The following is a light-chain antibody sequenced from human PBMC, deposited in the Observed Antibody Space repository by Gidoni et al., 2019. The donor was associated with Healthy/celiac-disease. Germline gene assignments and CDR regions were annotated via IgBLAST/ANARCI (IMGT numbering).Light chain of an antibody. Sequence: DIVMTQSPDSLAVSLGERATINCKSSQSGVYSSNNKHYLAWYQQTPGQPPKLLIYCASTRESGLPDRFSGSGYGTDFTLTISSLQAEDVAVYYCQQYYSTPWTFGQGTKVEIK. CDR3: QQYYSTPWT. J-gene: IGKJ1*01. V-gene: IGKV4-1*01. CDR2: CAS. CDR1: QSGVYSSNNKHY.